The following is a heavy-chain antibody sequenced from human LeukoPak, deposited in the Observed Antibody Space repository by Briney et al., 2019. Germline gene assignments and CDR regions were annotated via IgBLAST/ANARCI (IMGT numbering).Heavy chain of an antibody. V-gene: IGHV1-18*01. CDR3: ARDKGSSWYVVRSAFDI. J-gene: IGHJ3*02. D-gene: IGHD6-13*01. CDR1: GYTFTSYG. Sequence: GASVKVSCKASGYTFTSYGISWVRQAPGQGLEWMGWISAYNGNTNYAQKLQGRVTMTTDTSMSTAYMELRSLRSDDTAVYYCARDKGSSWYVVRSAFDIWGQGTMVTVSS. CDR2: ISAYNGNT.